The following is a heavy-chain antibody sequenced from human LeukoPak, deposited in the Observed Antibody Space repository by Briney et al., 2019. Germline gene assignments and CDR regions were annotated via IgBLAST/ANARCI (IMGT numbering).Heavy chain of an antibody. CDR2: TYYRSKWYN. CDR1: GDSVSSNSAA. V-gene: IGHV6-1*01. D-gene: IGHD3-10*01. Sequence: SQTLSLTCAISGDSVSSNSAAWNWIRQSPSRGLEWLGRTYYRSKWYNDYAVSVKSRITINPDTSKNQFSLQLNSVTPEDTAVYYCARGLYYYGSGRPYFDYWGQGTLVTVSS. CDR3: ARGLYYYGSGRPYFDY. J-gene: IGHJ4*02.